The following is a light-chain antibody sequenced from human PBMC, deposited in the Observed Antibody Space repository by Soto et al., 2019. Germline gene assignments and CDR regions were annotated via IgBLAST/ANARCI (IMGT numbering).Light chain of an antibody. J-gene: IGLJ3*02. CDR1: TSDVGGYNH. CDR2: EVF. CDR3: NSYTRRSPFWV. V-gene: IGLV2-14*01. Sequence: QSALTQPASVSGSPGQSITISCTGTTSDVGGYNHVSWYQQHPGKAPKLMIYEVFNRPSGVSDRFSGAKSGSTASLTISGLQAEDEADYYCNSYTRRSPFWVFGGGTKVTVL.